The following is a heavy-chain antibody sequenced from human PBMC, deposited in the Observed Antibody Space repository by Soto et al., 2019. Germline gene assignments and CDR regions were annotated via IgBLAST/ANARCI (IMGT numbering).Heavy chain of an antibody. CDR1: GGSISSSSHY. CDR2: IYYRGTT. Sequence: QLQLQESGPGLVRPSETLSLTCSVSGGSISSSSHYWGWVRQPPGKGLEWIGSIYYRGTTYYNPSLKSRVTLSVDTSKNQFSLKLNSVTAADTAVYFCARRRGLAAGAFDIWGQGTMVTVSS. V-gene: IGHV4-39*01. D-gene: IGHD2-15*01. CDR3: ARRRGLAAGAFDI. J-gene: IGHJ3*02.